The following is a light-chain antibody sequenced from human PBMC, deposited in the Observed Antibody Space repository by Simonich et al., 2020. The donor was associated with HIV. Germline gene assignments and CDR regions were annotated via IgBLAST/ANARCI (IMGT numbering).Light chain of an antibody. CDR3: AAWDDSLNGPV. Sequence: QSVLTQPPSASGTPGQRVTISCSGSSSNIGNNYVYWYQPLPGTAPKLLIYRNDQRPSGVPDRFSGSKSGTSASLAISGLQSEEEAAYYCAAWDDSLNGPVFGGGTKLTVL. CDR2: RND. CDR1: SSNIGNNY. V-gene: IGLV1-47*01. J-gene: IGLJ3*02.